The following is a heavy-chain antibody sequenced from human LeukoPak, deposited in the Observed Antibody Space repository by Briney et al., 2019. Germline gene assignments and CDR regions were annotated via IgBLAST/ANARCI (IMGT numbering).Heavy chain of an antibody. CDR1: GFTVSNNY. CDR2: IYGGRNNT. J-gene: IGHJ4*02. CDR3: AREFRQTYSSGWSLDY. V-gene: IGHV3-53*01. Sequence: PGGSLRLSCTVSGFTVSNNYMSWVRQAPGKGLEWVSVIYGGRNNTVYADSVKGQFTISRDSSRNTIYLQIDSLRAEDTATYYCAREFRQTYSSGWSLDYWGQGTLVTVSS. D-gene: IGHD6-19*01.